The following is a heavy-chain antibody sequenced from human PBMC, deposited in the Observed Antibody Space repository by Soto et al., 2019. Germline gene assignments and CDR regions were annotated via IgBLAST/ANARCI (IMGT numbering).Heavy chain of an antibody. D-gene: IGHD3-3*01. Sequence: SETLSLTCTVSGGSISSSSYYWGWIRQPPGKGLEWIGSIYYSGSTYYNPSLKSRVTISVDTSKNQFSLKLSSVTAADTAVYYWARRYDFWSGLFDPWGQGTLVTVSS. J-gene: IGHJ5*02. CDR2: IYYSGST. V-gene: IGHV4-39*01. CDR3: ARRYDFWSGLFDP. CDR1: GGSISSSSYY.